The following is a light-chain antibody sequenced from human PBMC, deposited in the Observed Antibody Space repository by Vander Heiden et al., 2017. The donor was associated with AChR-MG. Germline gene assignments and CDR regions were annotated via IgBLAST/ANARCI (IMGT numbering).Light chain of an antibody. V-gene: IGLV1-47*01. CDR2: RNN. Sequence: QSVLTQPPSAPGTPGQRVTFACSGSSSNIGSNYVYWYQQLPGTAPKLLIYRNNRRPSGVPDRFSGSKSGTSASLAISGLRSEDEADYYCAAWDDSLSGYVVFGGGTKLTVL. J-gene: IGLJ2*01. CDR3: AAWDDSLSGYVV. CDR1: SSNIGSNY.